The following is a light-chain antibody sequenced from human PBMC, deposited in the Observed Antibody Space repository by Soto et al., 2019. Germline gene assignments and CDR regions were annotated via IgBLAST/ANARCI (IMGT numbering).Light chain of an antibody. J-gene: IGKJ5*01. V-gene: IGKV4-1*01. CDR1: QSVLHSFNNKNY. CDR3: QQYYSAPIT. CDR2: WAS. Sequence: DIVMTQSPDSLAVSLGERATINCKSSQSVLHSFNNKNYLVWYQQKPGQPPKLLIYWASTRESGVPDRFSGSESGTDFTLTISSLQAEDVAVYYCQQYYSAPITFGQGTRLEIK.